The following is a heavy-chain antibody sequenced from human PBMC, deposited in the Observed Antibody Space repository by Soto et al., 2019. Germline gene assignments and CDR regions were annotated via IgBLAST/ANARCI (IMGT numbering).Heavy chain of an antibody. J-gene: IGHJ3*02. CDR2: ISAYNGNT. D-gene: IGHD6-19*01. Sequence: ASVKVSCKASGYTFTSYGISWVRQAPGQGLEWMGWISAYNGNTNYAQKLQGRVTMTTDTSTSTAYMELRSLRSDDTAVYYCAGRYSSGWYSEDAFDIWGQGTMVTVS. CDR3: AGRYSSGWYSEDAFDI. CDR1: GYTFTSYG. V-gene: IGHV1-18*01.